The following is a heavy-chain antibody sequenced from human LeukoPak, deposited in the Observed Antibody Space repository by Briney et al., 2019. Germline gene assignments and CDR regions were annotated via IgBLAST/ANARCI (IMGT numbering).Heavy chain of an antibody. V-gene: IGHV3-21*01. D-gene: IGHD3-3*01. Sequence: GGSLRLSCAASGFIFSSYSMNWVRQAPGKGLEWVSSISSSSSYMYYADSVKGRFTISRDNAKNSLYLQMDSLRAEDTAVYYCARRYDFWSGYPPPLDYWGQGTLVTVSS. CDR3: ARRYDFWSGYPPPLDY. CDR2: ISSSSSYM. CDR1: GFIFSSYS. J-gene: IGHJ4*02.